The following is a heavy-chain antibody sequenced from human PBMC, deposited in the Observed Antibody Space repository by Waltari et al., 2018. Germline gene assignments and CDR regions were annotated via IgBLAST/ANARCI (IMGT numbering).Heavy chain of an antibody. CDR3: AREEIEKWGTWFDP. CDR1: GGSISNYY. Sequence: QVQLQESGPGLVKPSETLSLTCTVSGGSISNYYWSWIRQPAGKGLEWIGRPYTSGSTAYNPSLKSRVTMSLDTSKNQFSLKMTSVTAADTAVYYCAREEIEKWGTWFDPWGQGILVTVSS. V-gene: IGHV4-4*07. CDR2: PYTSGST. J-gene: IGHJ5*02. D-gene: IGHD3-16*01.